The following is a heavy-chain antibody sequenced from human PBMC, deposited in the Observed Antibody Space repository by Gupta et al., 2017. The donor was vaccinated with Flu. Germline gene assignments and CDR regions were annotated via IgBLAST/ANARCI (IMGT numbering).Heavy chain of an antibody. V-gene: IGHV3-15*01. CDR3: TTDSSGGITFDI. J-gene: IGHJ3*02. CDR2: LKSHADGGTT. D-gene: IGHD3-16*01. CDR1: GFSFIDAY. Sequence: EGRLVESGGGLVEPGGSLRLSCAASGFSFIDAYINWVRQAPRKGLEWVGRLKSHADGGTTDDGPPVKGRFTISRNDSNNTLFLKMRSLQAEDTAMYFCTTDSSGGITFDIWGQGTMVTVSS.